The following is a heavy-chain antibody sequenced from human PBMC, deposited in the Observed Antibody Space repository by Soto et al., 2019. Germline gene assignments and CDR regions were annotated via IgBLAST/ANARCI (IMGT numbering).Heavy chain of an antibody. D-gene: IGHD3-3*01. CDR1: GYSFTSYW. J-gene: IGHJ3*02. CDR3: AIQLRSGALNAFDI. CDR2: IDPSDSYT. V-gene: IGHV5-10-1*01. Sequence: GESLKISCNGSGYSFTSYWISWVRQMPGKGLEWMGRIDPSDSYTNYSPSFQGHVTISADKSISTAYLQWSSLKASDTAMYYCAIQLRSGALNAFDIWGKGTMVTVSS.